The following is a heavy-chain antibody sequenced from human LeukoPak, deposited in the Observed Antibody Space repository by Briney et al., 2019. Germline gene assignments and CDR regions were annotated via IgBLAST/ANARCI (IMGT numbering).Heavy chain of an antibody. CDR2: LYYSGST. CDR3: ARHHDLGGIDP. V-gene: IGHV4-59*08. Sequence: SETLSLTCTGSGGSISSYYWSWIRQPPGKGLEWIGYLYYSGSTNYNPSLKSRVTISVDTSKNQFSLKLSSVTAADTAVYYCARHHDLGGIDPWGQGTLVTVSS. J-gene: IGHJ5*02. CDR1: GGSISSYY. D-gene: IGHD3-16*01.